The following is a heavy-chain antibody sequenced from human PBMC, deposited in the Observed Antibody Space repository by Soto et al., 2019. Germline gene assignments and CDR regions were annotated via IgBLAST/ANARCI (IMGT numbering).Heavy chain of an antibody. J-gene: IGHJ4*02. CDR3: ARYTRDYPHKFDY. Sequence: SLKVSCKASGYTFTSYGISWVRQAPGQGLERMGWISAYNGNTNYPQKLQGRVTITTDTSTSTAYMEMRSLRSDDTAVYYCARYTRDYPHKFDYWGQGTLVTVSS. CDR1: GYTFTSYG. CDR2: ISAYNGNT. D-gene: IGHD4-17*01. V-gene: IGHV1-18*01.